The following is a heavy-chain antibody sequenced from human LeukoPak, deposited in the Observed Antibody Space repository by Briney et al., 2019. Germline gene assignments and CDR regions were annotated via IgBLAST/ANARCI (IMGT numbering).Heavy chain of an antibody. J-gene: IGHJ5*02. D-gene: IGHD2-8*01. CDR1: GYSISSGYY. V-gene: IGHV4-38-2*02. CDR2: IYHSRST. Sequence: SETLSLTCSVSGYSISSGYYWGWIRQPPGKGLEWIGTIYHSRSTYYNPSFKSRVTMSVDTSKNQFSLKLSSVTAADTAVYYCARETIVLMVYAPNWFDPWGQGTLVTVSP. CDR3: ARETIVLMVYAPNWFDP.